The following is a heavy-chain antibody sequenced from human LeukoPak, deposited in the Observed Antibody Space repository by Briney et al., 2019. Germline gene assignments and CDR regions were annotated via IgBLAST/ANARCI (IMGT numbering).Heavy chain of an antibody. V-gene: IGHV3-23*01. CDR2: ISGNGGNI. D-gene: IGHD3-3*01. CDR3: ARDLSVDYDFWSYFDY. Sequence: GGSLRLSCAASGFSFSSYAMGWVRQAPGKGLEWVSSISGNGGNIHYADSVKGRFTISRDNTKNTLYLQMNSLRAEDTAVYYCARDLSVDYDFWSYFDYWGQGTLVTVSS. CDR1: GFSFSSYA. J-gene: IGHJ4*02.